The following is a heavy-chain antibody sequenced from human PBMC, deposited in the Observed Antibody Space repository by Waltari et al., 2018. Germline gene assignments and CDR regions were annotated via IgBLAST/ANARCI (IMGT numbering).Heavy chain of an antibody. D-gene: IGHD6-19*01. Sequence: QLQLQESGPGLVKPSETLSLTCTVSGGSISSSSYYWGWIRQPPGKGLEWIGSIYYSGSTYYNPSLKSRVTISVDTSKNQFSLKLSSVTAADTAVYYCARHISSGWYFKFGADVGDYWGQGTLVIVSS. J-gene: IGHJ4*02. CDR3: ARHISSGWYFKFGADVGDY. CDR1: GGSISSSSYY. V-gene: IGHV4-39*01. CDR2: IYYSGST.